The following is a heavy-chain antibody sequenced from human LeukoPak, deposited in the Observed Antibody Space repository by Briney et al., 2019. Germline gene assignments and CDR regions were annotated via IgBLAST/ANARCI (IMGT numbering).Heavy chain of an antibody. CDR2: ISWNSGSI. Sequence: GRSLRLSCAAYGFPFDDYAMPWVRRAPGKGLEWVSGISWNSGSIGYADSVKGRFTISRDNDKNFLYLQMNSLRAEDTALYYCAKSTGIAAAGKDFDYWGQGTLLTVSS. J-gene: IGHJ4*02. D-gene: IGHD6-13*01. CDR1: GFPFDDYA. V-gene: IGHV3-9*01. CDR3: AKSTGIAAAGKDFDY.